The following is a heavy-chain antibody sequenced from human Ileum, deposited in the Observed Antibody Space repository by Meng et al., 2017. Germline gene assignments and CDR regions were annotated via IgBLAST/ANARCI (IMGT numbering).Heavy chain of an antibody. Sequence: SETLSLTCAVYGGSLSGDYWVWIRQDPGKGLEWIGEINHRGETNYKSSLKSRVTMTIDTSKNQFSLKVTSVTAADTGIFYCARGVAYSSSWGTTNDAFDIWGQGTMVTVSS. J-gene: IGHJ3*02. V-gene: IGHV4-34*01. CDR1: GGSLSGDY. CDR3: ARGVAYSSSWGTTNDAFDI. D-gene: IGHD6-13*01. CDR2: INHRGET.